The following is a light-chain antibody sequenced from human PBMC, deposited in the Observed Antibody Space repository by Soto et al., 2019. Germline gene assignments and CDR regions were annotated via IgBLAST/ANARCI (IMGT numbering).Light chain of an antibody. CDR2: QAS. J-gene: IGKJ4*01. CDR3: QQYNASPLS. CDR1: QSFSSW. Sequence: DIQMTQSPSTLSASVGDRVTITCRASQSFSSWLAWYQQKPGKVPKLLIYQASTLQGGVPSRFSGSGSGTEFTLTISILQPDDFATYYCQQYNASPLSFGGGTTV. V-gene: IGKV1-5*03.